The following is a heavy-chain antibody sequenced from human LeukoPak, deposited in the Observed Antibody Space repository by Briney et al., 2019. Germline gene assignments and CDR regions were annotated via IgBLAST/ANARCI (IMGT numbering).Heavy chain of an antibody. Sequence: SQTLSLTCTVSGNSISSGYYWGWIRQPPGKGLEWIGNIYYSGSTYYNPSLESRVTMSLDTSKNQFSLKLSSVTAADTAVYYCARDENGYVWGSFRAWGQGTLVTVSS. J-gene: IGHJ5*02. V-gene: IGHV4-38-2*02. CDR1: GNSISSGYY. D-gene: IGHD3-16*02. CDR2: IYYSGST. CDR3: ARDENGYVWGSFRA.